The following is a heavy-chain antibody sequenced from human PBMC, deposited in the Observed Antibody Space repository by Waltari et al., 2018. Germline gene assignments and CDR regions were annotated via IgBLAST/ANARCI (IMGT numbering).Heavy chain of an antibody. Sequence: EVQLVQSGAEVKKPGESLKISCKGSGYSFTSYWIGWVRQMPGKGLEWMGIIYPGNSDTRYSPTFQGQVTISADKSISTAYLQGSSLKASDTAMYYCARAYDILTGYYSVFDYWGQGTLVTVSS. V-gene: IGHV5-51*01. J-gene: IGHJ4*02. CDR3: ARAYDILTGYYSVFDY. CDR1: GYSFTSYW. D-gene: IGHD3-9*01. CDR2: IYPGNSDT.